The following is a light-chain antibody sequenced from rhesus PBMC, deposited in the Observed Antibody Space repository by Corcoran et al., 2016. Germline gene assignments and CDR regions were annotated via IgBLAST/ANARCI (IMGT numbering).Light chain of an antibody. CDR2: LVS. J-gene: IGKJ3*01. V-gene: IGKV2-82*01. Sequence: DIVMTQTPLSLPVTLGEPASISCRSSQSLVSSEGRNYLAWYLKKPGQAPQLLMYLVSNRAAGVPDQFSGGGSGTSFTLRICRVEAEGVGVYYCMPALRSPFTFGPGTKLDIK. CDR1: QSLVSSEGRNY. CDR3: MPALRSPFT.